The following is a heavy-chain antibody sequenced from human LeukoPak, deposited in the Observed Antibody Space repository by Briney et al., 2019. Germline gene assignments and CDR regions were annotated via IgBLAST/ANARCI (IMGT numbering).Heavy chain of an antibody. CDR2: IHTSGST. V-gene: IGHV4-61*02. Sequence: KTSQTLSLTCTVSGGSISSGSYYWSWIRQPAGKGLEWIGRIHTSGSTNYNPSLKSRVTISVDTSKNQFSLKLSSVTAADTAVYYCARGVPGFGSWRYYYDSSGSPGGAFDIWGQGTMVTVSS. CDR3: ARGVPGFGSWRYYYDSSGSPGGAFDI. D-gene: IGHD3-22*01. CDR1: GGSISSGSYY. J-gene: IGHJ3*02.